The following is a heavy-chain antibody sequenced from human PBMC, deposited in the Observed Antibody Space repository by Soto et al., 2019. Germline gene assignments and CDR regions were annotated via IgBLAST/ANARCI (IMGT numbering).Heavy chain of an antibody. CDR3: AKDMKWGGMTTIHYFDS. V-gene: IGHV3-9*02. J-gene: IGHJ4*02. CDR2: ISANGDNV. Sequence: GGSLRLSSVASGFTAADYAMHWVRQAPGKGLEWVSGISANGDNVDYADSVKGRFTVSRDNAKNSLFLQMNSLRPEDTALYYCAKDMKWGGMTTIHYFDSWGQGTQVTVSS. CDR1: GFTAADYA. D-gene: IGHD4-17*01.